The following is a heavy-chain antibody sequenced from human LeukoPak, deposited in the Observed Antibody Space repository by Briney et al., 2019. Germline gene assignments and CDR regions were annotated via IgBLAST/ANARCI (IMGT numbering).Heavy chain of an antibody. Sequence: SETLSLTCTVSGGSISSGDYYWSWIRQPPGKGLEWIGCIYYSGSTYYNPSLKSRVTISVDTSKNQFSLKLSSVTAADTAVYYCARDSVVGRWFDPWGQGTLVTVSS. J-gene: IGHJ5*02. CDR2: IYYSGST. CDR3: ARDSVVGRWFDP. D-gene: IGHD2-2*01. CDR1: GGSISSGDYY. V-gene: IGHV4-30-4*01.